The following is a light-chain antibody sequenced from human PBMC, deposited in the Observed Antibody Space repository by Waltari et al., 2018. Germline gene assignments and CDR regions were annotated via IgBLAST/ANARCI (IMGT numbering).Light chain of an antibody. V-gene: IGKV3-20*01. CDR1: QSVGRS. J-gene: IGKJ1*01. Sequence: EIVLTQSPGTLSLTPGEGAALSCRASQSVGRSLAWYQQNPGRAPRLLIYGASNRATGIPDRFSGSGSGTDFSLTISRLEPEDFAVFYCQHYVRLPATFGQGTKVEIK. CDR3: QHYVRLPAT. CDR2: GAS.